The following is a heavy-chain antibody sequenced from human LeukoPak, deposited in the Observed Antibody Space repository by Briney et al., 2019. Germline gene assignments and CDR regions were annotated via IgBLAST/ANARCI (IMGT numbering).Heavy chain of an antibody. J-gene: IGHJ4*02. Sequence: GGSLRLSCAASGFTFSSYSMNWVRQAPGKGLEWVSVIYSGGNTNYADSVKGRFTISRDNSKNTLYLQMNSLRAEDTAVYYCARNETWGQGTLVTVSS. CDR2: IYSGGNT. V-gene: IGHV3-66*01. CDR3: ARNET. CDR1: GFTFSSYS.